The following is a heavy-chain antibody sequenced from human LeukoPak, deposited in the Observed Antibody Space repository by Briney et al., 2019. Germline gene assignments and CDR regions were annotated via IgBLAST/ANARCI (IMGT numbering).Heavy chain of an antibody. Sequence: SETLSLTCAVYGGSFSGYYWSWIRQPPGKGLEWIGEINHSGSTNYNPSLKSRVTISVDTSKNQFSLKLSSVTAADTAVYYCARLYPYGSESYYSGYYYYYMDVWGKGTTVTISS. CDR3: ARLYPYGSESYYSGYYYYYMDV. CDR2: INHSGST. J-gene: IGHJ6*03. CDR1: GGSFSGYY. V-gene: IGHV4-34*01. D-gene: IGHD3-10*01.